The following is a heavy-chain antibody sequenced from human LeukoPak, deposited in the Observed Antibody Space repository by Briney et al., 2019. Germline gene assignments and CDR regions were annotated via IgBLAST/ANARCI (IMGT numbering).Heavy chain of an antibody. CDR1: GFTFSSYD. J-gene: IGHJ4*02. CDR2: ISGSGGRT. Sequence: GGSLRLSCAAPGFTFSSYDMSWVRQAPGKGLEWVSGISGSGGRTYYADSVKGRFTISRDNSKNTLYLQMNSLRAEDSAVYYCAKGGDSSSWNFDYWGQGTLVAVSS. V-gene: IGHV3-23*01. D-gene: IGHD6-13*01. CDR3: AKGGDSSSWNFDY.